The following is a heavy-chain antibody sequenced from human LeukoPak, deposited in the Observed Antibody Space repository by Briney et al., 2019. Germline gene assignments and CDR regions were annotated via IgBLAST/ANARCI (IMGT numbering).Heavy chain of an antibody. CDR1: GGSISSYY. CDR2: IYTSGST. J-gene: IGHJ5*02. CDR3: ARDYYDILTGSGPNWFDP. D-gene: IGHD3-9*01. Sequence: PSETLSLTCTVSGGSISSYYWSWIRQPAWKGLEWIGRIYTSGSTNYNPSLKSRVTMSVDTSKNQFSLKLSSVTAADTAVYYCARDYYDILTGSGPNWFDPWGQGTLVTVSS. V-gene: IGHV4-4*07.